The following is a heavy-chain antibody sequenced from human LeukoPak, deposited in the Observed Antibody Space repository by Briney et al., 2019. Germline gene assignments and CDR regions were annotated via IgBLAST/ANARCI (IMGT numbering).Heavy chain of an antibody. CDR1: GYTFTGYY. CDR2: INPNSGAT. D-gene: IGHD1-1*01. V-gene: IGHV1-2*02. J-gene: IGHJ3*02. CDR3: ARDSVERRPGFDI. Sequence: GASVKVSCKASGYTFTGYYMQWVRQAPGQGLEWMGWINPNSGATDYARKFQGRVTMTRDTSIGTAYMELSRLTSDDTAVYYCARDSVERRPGFDIWGPGTMVTVSS.